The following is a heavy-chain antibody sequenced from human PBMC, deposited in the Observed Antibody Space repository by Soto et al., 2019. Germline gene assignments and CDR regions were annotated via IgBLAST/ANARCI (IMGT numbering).Heavy chain of an antibody. CDR1: GYSFTSYW. J-gene: IGHJ2*01. CDR2: IYPGDSDT. D-gene: IGHD4-17*01. Sequence: EVQLVQSGAEVKKPGESLKISCKGSGYSFTSYWIGWVRQMPGKGLEWMGIIYPGDSDTRYSPSFQGQVTISADKSIXLAYLQWSSLKASDTAMYYCARAPDYGGNPYWYFDLWGRGTLVTVSS. V-gene: IGHV5-51*01. CDR3: ARAPDYGGNPYWYFDL.